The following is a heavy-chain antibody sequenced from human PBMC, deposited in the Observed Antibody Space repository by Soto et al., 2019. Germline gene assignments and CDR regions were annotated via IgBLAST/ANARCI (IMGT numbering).Heavy chain of an antibody. Sequence: QVQLQESGPGLVKPSETLSLICTVSGGSLSIYYWSWIRQPPGKGLEWIGYIYYSGSTNYNPSLKSRVSISLDTSKNQFSLRLTSVTAADTAVYYCARDRSFGDGDYGWFDPWGQGTLVTVSS. D-gene: IGHD4-17*01. CDR1: GGSLSIYY. J-gene: IGHJ5*02. CDR2: IYYSGST. V-gene: IGHV4-59*01. CDR3: ARDRSFGDGDYGWFDP.